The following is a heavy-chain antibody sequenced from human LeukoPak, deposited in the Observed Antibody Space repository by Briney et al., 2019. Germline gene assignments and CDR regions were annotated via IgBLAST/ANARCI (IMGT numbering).Heavy chain of an antibody. J-gene: IGHJ3*02. CDR1: GFTFSNYH. V-gene: IGHV3-21*01. D-gene: IGHD1/OR15-1a*01. CDR3: ARDRGQPPTTHDAFDI. CDR2: ISSGSTYI. Sequence: GGSLRLSCVASGFTFSNYHMIWVRQAPGKGLEWVSSISSGSTYIYYADSVKGRFTISRDNAKDSLYLQMNSLRAEDTAVYYCARDRGQPPTTHDAFDIWGQGTMVTVSS.